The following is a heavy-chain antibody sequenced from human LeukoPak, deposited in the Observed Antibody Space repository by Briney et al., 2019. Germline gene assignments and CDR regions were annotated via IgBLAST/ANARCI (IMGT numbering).Heavy chain of an antibody. V-gene: IGHV1-69*13. CDR3: ASEMATTRAFDY. CDR1: GGTFSSYA. Sequence: SVKVSCKASGGTFSSYAISWVRQAPGQGLEWMGGIIPIFGTANYAQKFQGRVTITADESTSTAYMELSSLRSEDTAVYYCASEMATTRAFDYWGQGTLVTVSS. D-gene: IGHD5-24*01. CDR2: IIPIFGTA. J-gene: IGHJ4*02.